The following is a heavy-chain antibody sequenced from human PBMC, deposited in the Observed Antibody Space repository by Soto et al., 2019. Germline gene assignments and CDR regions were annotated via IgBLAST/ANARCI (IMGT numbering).Heavy chain of an antibody. CDR3: ARHGAGRQVFFGVVTHRYNWFDP. V-gene: IGHV4-59*08. D-gene: IGHD3-3*01. Sequence: TSETLCLTCTFSGCSISSYYGIWIRQPPGKGLEWIGYIYYSGSTNYNPSLKSRVTISVDTSKNQFSLKLSSVTAADTAVYYCARHGAGRQVFFGVVTHRYNWFDPWGQGTLVTVSS. CDR1: GCSISSYY. J-gene: IGHJ5*02. CDR2: IYYSGST.